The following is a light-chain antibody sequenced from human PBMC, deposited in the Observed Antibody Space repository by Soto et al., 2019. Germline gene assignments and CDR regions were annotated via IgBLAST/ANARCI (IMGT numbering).Light chain of an antibody. CDR3: QLYGFSPKM. J-gene: IGKJ1*01. CDR2: DVS. V-gene: IGKV3-20*01. Sequence: ELVLTQSPGTLSLSPGERAALSCRTSQSIYNNYLAWYQQKAGQAPRVLIFDVSNRATGIPDRFSGSGSGTDFTLTISRLEPEDFAVYYCQLYGFSPKMFGQGTKVDIK. CDR1: QSIYNNY.